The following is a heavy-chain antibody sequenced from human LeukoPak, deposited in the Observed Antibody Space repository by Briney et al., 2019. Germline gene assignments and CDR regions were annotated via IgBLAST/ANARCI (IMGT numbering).Heavy chain of an antibody. J-gene: IGHJ4*02. V-gene: IGHV1-3*03. D-gene: IGHD4-17*01. CDR2: INAGKGNT. Sequence: ASVRVSCKASGYTFTIYAMHWVRQAPGERVERMGWINAGKGNTKYSQEFQGRVTITRDTSASTAYMELSSLRSEDMAVYYCATADYGDYGLDYWGQGTLVTVSS. CDR3: ATADYGDYGLDY. CDR1: GYTFTIYA.